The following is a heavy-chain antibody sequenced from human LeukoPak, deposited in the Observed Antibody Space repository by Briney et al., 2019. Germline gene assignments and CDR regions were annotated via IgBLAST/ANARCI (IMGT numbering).Heavy chain of an antibody. J-gene: IGHJ4*02. V-gene: IGHV4-30-4*01. Sequence: SQTLSLTCTVSGGSISSGDYYWSWIRQPPGTGLEWIGYIYYSGSTYYNPSLKSRVTISVDTSKNQFSLKLSSVTAADTAVYYCARGLGMVVTSYFDYWGQGTLVTVSS. CDR2: IYYSGST. D-gene: IGHD4/OR15-4a*01. CDR1: GGSISSGDYY. CDR3: ARGLGMVVTSYFDY.